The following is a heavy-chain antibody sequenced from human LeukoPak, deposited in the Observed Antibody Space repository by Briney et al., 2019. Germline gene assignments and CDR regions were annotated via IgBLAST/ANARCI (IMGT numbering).Heavy chain of an antibody. V-gene: IGHV4-39*01. J-gene: IGHJ4*02. CDR3: ARLNYYGFDY. Sequence: SETLSLTCRVSGVSISSGSNYWGWIRQPPGKGLEWIATIYYSGSTYYNASLKSRITIAVDTSKSQFSLKLSSVTAADTAVYYCARLNYYGFDYWGQGTLVTFSS. D-gene: IGHD1-26*01. CDR2: IYYSGST. CDR1: GVSISSGSNY.